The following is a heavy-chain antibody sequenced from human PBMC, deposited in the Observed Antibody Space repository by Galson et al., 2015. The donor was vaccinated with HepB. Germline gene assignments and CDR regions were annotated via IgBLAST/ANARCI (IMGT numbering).Heavy chain of an antibody. CDR3: ARDRRWPVFGDWYFAV. Sequence: SLRLSCAASGFNFNNYWMSWFRQAPGQGLEWVANIKQDGSEEYYVDSVKGRFTISRDNAKNSVYLQMNSLRDEDTAVYYCARDRRWPVFGDWYFAVWGRGTLVTVAS. V-gene: IGHV3-7*01. CDR2: IKQDGSEE. CDR1: GFNFNNYW. D-gene: IGHD3-10*01. J-gene: IGHJ2*01.